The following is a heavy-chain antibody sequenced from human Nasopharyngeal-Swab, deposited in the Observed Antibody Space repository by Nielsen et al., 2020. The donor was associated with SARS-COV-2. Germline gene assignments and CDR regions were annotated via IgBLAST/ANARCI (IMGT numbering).Heavy chain of an antibody. V-gene: IGHV1-3*01. CDR1: GYTFTSYA. CDR2: INAGNGNT. CDR3: ARDTQMVYATPGWFDP. J-gene: IGHJ5*02. Sequence: ASVTVSCKASGYTFTSYAMHWVRQAPGQRLEWMGWINAGNGNTKYSQKFQGRVTITRDTSASTAYMELSSLRSEDTAVYYCARDTQMVYATPGWFDPWGQGTLVTVSS. D-gene: IGHD2-8*01.